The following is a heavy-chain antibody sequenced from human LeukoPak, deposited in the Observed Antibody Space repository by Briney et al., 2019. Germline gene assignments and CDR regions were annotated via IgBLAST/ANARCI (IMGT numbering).Heavy chain of an antibody. D-gene: IGHD2-21*02. CDR3: ARLPMAVTPHVDY. Sequence: SETLSLTCTVSGGSITSYYRSWIRQSPGKGLEWIGFMYYSGTTNYNPSLKSRVAISLGMSKNQFSLKLSSVTAADTAVYYCARLPMAVTPHVDYWGQGTLVTVSS. J-gene: IGHJ4*02. CDR2: MYYSGTT. CDR1: GGSITSYY. V-gene: IGHV4-59*01.